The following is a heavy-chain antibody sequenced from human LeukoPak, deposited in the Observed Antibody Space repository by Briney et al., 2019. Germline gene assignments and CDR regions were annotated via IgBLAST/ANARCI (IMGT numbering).Heavy chain of an antibody. Sequence: KPSETLSLTCTDSGGSISSGSYYWSWIRQPAGKGLEWIGRIYTSGSTNYNPSLKSRVTISVDTSKNQFSLKLSSVTAADTAVYYCAAYSSSWYDYWGQGTLVTVSS. D-gene: IGHD6-13*01. CDR1: GGSISSGSYY. CDR3: AAYSSSWYDY. V-gene: IGHV4-61*02. J-gene: IGHJ4*02. CDR2: IYTSGST.